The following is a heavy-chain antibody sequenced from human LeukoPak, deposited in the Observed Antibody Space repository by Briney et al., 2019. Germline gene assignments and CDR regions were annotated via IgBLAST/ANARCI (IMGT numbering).Heavy chain of an antibody. D-gene: IGHD2-15*01. J-gene: IGHJ5*02. V-gene: IGHV1-18*01. Sequence: GASVKVSCKASGYTFKSYGISWVRQAPGQGLEWMGWISTYNGNTNYEQELRGRVTMTTDTSTTTVYMELRSLRSDDTAVYYCARDLGYCSGGSCYRNWFDPWGQGTLVSVSS. CDR1: GYTFKSYG. CDR2: ISTYNGNT. CDR3: ARDLGYCSGGSCYRNWFDP.